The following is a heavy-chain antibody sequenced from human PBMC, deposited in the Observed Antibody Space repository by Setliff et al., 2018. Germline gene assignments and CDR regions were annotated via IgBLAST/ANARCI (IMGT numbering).Heavy chain of an antibody. CDR3: AREGVVPAAMWY. V-gene: IGHV4-4*08. CDR1: GGSISDYY. Sequence: SETLSLTCTVSGGSISDYYWSWIRQAPGKGLEWIGHIYTSGSTNYNPSLKSRVTISVDTSKNQFSLKLSSVTAADTAVYYCAREGVVPAAMWYWGQGTLVTVSS. CDR2: IYTSGST. J-gene: IGHJ4*02. D-gene: IGHD2-2*01.